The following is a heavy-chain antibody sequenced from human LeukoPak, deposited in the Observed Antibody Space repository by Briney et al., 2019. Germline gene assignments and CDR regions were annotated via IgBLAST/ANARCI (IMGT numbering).Heavy chain of an antibody. CDR3: ARQHCSGGDCYFFD. CDR1: GFTFSSYG. CDR2: IWYDGNNK. V-gene: IGHV3-33*03. D-gene: IGHD2-15*01. Sequence: GGSLRLSCTASGFTFSSYGMHWVRQAPGKGLEWVALIWYDGNNKYYADSVKGRFTISRDNSKNTLYLQLSSLRAEDTAVYYCARQHCSGGDCYFFDWGQGTLVTVSS. J-gene: IGHJ4*02.